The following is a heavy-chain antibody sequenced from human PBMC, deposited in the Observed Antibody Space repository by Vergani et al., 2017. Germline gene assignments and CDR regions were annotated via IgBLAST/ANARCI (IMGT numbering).Heavy chain of an antibody. D-gene: IGHD2/OR15-2a*01. Sequence: LVESGGGLVKRGGSVRLSCAASGFSFSGYTLNWVRQAPGKGLEWVSSISRSSSNIYYADSVKGRFTITRDNDKNSLYLEMNRLRAEDPGLYYCARDREEVRTNGQEYYYYGMDVWGQGTAVTVSS. CDR3: ARDREEVRTNGQEYYYYGMDV. J-gene: IGHJ6*02. CDR1: GFSFSGYT. CDR2: ISRSSSNI. V-gene: IGHV3-21*01.